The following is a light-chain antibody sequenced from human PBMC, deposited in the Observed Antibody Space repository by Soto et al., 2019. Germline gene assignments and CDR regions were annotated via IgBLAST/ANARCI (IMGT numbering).Light chain of an antibody. CDR3: QQYGSSSPTT. V-gene: IGKV3-20*01. CDR1: QSVSSNY. Sequence: EIVLMQSPDTLSLSPGEGATLSCRASQSVSSNYLAWYQQKPGQAPRLLIYGASTRATGIPDRFSGGGSGTDFTLTISRLEPEDFAVYYCQQYGSSSPTTFGQGTRLEIE. J-gene: IGKJ5*01. CDR2: GAS.